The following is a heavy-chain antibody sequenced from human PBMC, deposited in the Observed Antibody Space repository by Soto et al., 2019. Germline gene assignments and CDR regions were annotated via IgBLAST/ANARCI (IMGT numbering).Heavy chain of an antibody. J-gene: IGHJ5*02. CDR2: INSDGSST. CDR1: GFTFSSYW. Sequence: PGESLKISCAASGFTFSSYWMHWVRQAPGRGLVWVSRINSDGSSTSYADSVKGRFTIYRDNAKNTLYLQMNSLRAEDTAVYYCARDLHSTETDWFDPWGQGTLVTVAS. V-gene: IGHV3-74*01. CDR3: ARDLHSTETDWFDP. D-gene: IGHD4-4*01.